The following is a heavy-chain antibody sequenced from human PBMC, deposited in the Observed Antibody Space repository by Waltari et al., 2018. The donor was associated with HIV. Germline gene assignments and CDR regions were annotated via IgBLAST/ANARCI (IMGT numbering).Heavy chain of an antibody. V-gene: IGHV4-39*01. Sequence: QLQLQESGPGLVKPSETLSLTCTVSGGSISSSSYYWGWIRQPPGKGLEWIGSIYYSGSTYYNPSLKSRVTISVDTSKNQFSLKLSSVTAADTAVYYCARHGGRIAAAGEREKTNWFDPWGQGTLVTVSS. CDR1: GGSISSSSYY. CDR3: ARHGGRIAAAGEREKTNWFDP. D-gene: IGHD6-13*01. CDR2: IYYSGST. J-gene: IGHJ5*02.